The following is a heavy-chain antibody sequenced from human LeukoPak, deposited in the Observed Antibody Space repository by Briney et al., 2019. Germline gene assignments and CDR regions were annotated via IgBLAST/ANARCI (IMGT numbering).Heavy chain of an antibody. CDR2: INPRGST. V-gene: IGHV4-34*01. J-gene: IGHJ4*02. D-gene: IGHD5-24*01. CDR1: GGSFSGYY. Sequence: PSETLSLTCGVYGGSFSGYYWSWIRQPPGKGLEWIGEINPRGSTNYNPSLKSRVTLSADTSKNQFSLTLNSVTAADTAVYYCARRRLGYYFDYWGQGTLVTVSS. CDR3: ARRRLGYYFDY.